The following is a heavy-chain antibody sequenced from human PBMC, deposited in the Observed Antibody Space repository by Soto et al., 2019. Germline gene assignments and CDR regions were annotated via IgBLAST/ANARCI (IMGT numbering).Heavy chain of an antibody. V-gene: IGHV3-23*01. D-gene: IGHD3-3*01. CDR1: GFTFSSYA. CDR3: AKAGLYYDFWSGYLTPYYYYGMDV. J-gene: IGHJ6*02. Sequence: EVQLLESGGGLVQPGGSLRLSCAASGFTFSSYAMSWVRQAPGKGLEWVSAISGSGGSTYYADSVKGRFTISRDNSKNTLYLQMNSLRGEDTAVYYCAKAGLYYDFWSGYLTPYYYYGMDVWGQGTTVTVSS. CDR2: ISGSGGST.